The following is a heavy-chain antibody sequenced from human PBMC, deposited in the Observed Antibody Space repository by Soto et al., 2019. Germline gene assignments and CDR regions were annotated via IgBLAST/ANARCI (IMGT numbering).Heavy chain of an antibody. Sequence: GASVKVSCKVSGYSLLALSMHWVRQAPGKGLEWMGRFDPEDGETIYAQKFQGRITMTEDTSTDTAHMELTSLRSEDTAVYYCASVQGWFDPWGQGTLVTVSS. V-gene: IGHV1-24*01. J-gene: IGHJ5*02. CDR2: FDPEDGET. CDR3: ASVQGWFDP. CDR1: GYSLLALS.